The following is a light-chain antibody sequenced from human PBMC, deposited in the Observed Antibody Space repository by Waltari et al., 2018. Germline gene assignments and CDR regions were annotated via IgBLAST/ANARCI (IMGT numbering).Light chain of an antibody. CDR3: SSYAGSKFWV. V-gene: IGLV2-8*01. Sequence: QSALTQPPSASGSPGQSVTISCTGTSSDVGGYNYVSWFQQRPGKAPKVMIYEVSKRPSGVPDRFSGSKPGNTASLFVSGLQAEDEVDYYCSSYAGSKFWVFGGGTKLTVL. CDR1: SSDVGGYNY. CDR2: EVS. J-gene: IGLJ3*02.